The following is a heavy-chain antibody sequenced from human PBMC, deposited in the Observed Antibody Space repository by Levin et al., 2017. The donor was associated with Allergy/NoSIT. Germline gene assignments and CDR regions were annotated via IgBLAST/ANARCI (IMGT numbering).Heavy chain of an antibody. CDR3: AREELGYASGTYLH. J-gene: IGHJ4*02. CDR1: GFSFSTYG. Sequence: SCAASGFSFSTYGMHWVRQAPGKGLEWVAVIWFDGSNIYYADFVKGRFTISRDNSKNTLYLHMDSLRVEDTAVYYCAREELGYASGTYLHWGQGTLVTVSS. D-gene: IGHD3-10*01. V-gene: IGHV3-33*01. CDR2: IWFDGSNI.